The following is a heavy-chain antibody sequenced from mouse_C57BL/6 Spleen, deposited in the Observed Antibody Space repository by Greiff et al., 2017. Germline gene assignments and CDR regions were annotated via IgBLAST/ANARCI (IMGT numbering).Heavy chain of an antibody. CDR2: IDPNSGGT. V-gene: IGHV1-72*01. CDR1: GYTFTSYW. Sequence: VQLQQPGAELVKPGASVKLSCKASGYTFTSYWMHWVKQRPGRGLEWIGMIDPNSGGTKYNEKFKSKATLTVDKPSSTAYMQLSSLTSEDSAVYYCAIPYDYDVCYALDYWGQGTSVTVSS. D-gene: IGHD2-4*01. J-gene: IGHJ4*01. CDR3: AIPYDYDVCYALDY.